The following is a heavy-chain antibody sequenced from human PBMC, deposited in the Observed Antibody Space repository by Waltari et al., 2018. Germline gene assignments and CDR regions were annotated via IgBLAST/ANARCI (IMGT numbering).Heavy chain of an antibody. CDR2: MYKYGST. CDR3: AKEGSGYYGGSFDY. Sequence: EVQMLESGGGLVQPGGSLRLSCAASGLSFSNYDMNWVRQAPGKGLEWISVMYKYGSTYYVDSVRGRFTISRDNSKNTLYLQMNSLGAEDTAMYFCAKEGSGYYGGSFDYWGQGTMVTVSS. D-gene: IGHD3-22*01. CDR1: GLSFSNYD. V-gene: IGHV3-23*03. J-gene: IGHJ4*02.